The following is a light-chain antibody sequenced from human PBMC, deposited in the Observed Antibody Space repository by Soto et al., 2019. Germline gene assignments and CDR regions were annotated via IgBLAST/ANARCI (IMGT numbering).Light chain of an antibody. CDR3: HQYNYYRPT. CDR2: LAS. Sequence: DIQMTQSPSTLSASVGDRVTITCRASQSINIWLAWYQQKPGRAPKLLIYLASTLASGVPSRFSGSGSGTEFTLTISSLQPDDFATYYCHQYNYYRPTFGQGTKVDI. CDR1: QSINIW. J-gene: IGKJ1*01. V-gene: IGKV1-5*03.